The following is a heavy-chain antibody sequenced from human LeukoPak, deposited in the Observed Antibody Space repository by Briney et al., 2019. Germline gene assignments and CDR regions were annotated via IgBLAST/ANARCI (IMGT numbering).Heavy chain of an antibody. V-gene: IGHV3-23*01. CDR1: GFTFSSYA. D-gene: IGHD4-23*01. CDR2: IGGGGCCA. CDR3: AKRVTTVEPSVVDV. Sequence: GGSLRLSGAASGFTFSSYAMTWVRRPPGKGLEWLSAIGGGGCCASYPDSVKGRFTISRDNSKNTLYLQMNSLRVEDTAVYYCAKRVTTVEPSVVDVWGQGTAVTVSS. J-gene: IGHJ6*02.